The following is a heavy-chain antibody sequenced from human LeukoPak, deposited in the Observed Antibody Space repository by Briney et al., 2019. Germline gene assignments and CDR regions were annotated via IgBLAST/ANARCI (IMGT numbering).Heavy chain of an antibody. CDR1: GGSISSDY. Sequence: SETLSLTCTVSGGSISSDYWSWSRQPPGQGLERMGYIYYSGSTNYNPSLKSRVTISVDTSKNQYSLKLSSVTAADTAVYYCARSFADYWGQGTLVTVSS. CDR3: ARSFADY. V-gene: IGHV4-59*01. J-gene: IGHJ4*02. CDR2: IYYSGST.